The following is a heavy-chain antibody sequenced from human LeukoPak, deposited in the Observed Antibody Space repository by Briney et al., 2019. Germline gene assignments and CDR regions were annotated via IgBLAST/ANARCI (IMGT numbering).Heavy chain of an antibody. CDR3: ARDPSAVAANTYG. CDR2: IYSGGTT. J-gene: IGHJ4*02. V-gene: IGHV3-66*01. D-gene: IGHD6-25*01. Sequence: GGSLRLSCAASGYTFSTYWMHWIRQGPGKGLVWVSLIYSGGTTYYADSVKGRFTISRDHSKNTLYLQMNSLRAEDTAVYYCARDPSAVAANTYGWGQGTLVTVSS. CDR1: GYTFSTYW.